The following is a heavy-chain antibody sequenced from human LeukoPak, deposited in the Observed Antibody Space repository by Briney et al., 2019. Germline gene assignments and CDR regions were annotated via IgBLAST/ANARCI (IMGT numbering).Heavy chain of an antibody. CDR1: GFTFSTYT. J-gene: IGHJ4*02. CDR2: ISRGSGYI. Sequence: GGSLRLSCAASGFTFSTYTMNWVRLAPGKGLEWVSIISRGSGYIHYADSVKGRFTISRDNSKNTLYLQMNSLRAEDTAVYYCAKIDAVAWGQGTLVTVSS. V-gene: IGHV3-21*04. CDR3: AKIDAVA. D-gene: IGHD6-19*01.